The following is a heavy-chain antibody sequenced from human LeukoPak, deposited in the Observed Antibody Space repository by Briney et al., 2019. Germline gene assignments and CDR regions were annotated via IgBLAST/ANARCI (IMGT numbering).Heavy chain of an antibody. V-gene: IGHV1-2*02. CDR1: GYTFTGYY. CDR3: ARNPKDQCLEWLLPFDP. CDR2: INPNSGGT. D-gene: IGHD3-3*01. Sequence: GASVKVSCKASGYTFTGYYMHWVRQAPGQGLEWMGWINPNSGGTNYAQKFQGRVTMTRDTSISTAYMELSRLRSDDTAVYYCARNPKDQCLEWLLPFDPWGQGTLVTVSS. J-gene: IGHJ5*02.